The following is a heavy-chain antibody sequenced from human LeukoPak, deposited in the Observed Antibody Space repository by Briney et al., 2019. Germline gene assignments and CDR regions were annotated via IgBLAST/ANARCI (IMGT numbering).Heavy chain of an antibody. CDR2: IDPSDSYT. V-gene: IGHV5-10-1*01. CDR1: GYSFTSYW. CDR3: ARHEWNYYGSGSYYRLDY. J-gene: IGHJ4*02. Sequence: GESLKISCKGSGYSFTSYWISWVRQMPGKGLEWMGRIDPSDSYTNYSPSFQGHVTISADKSISTAYLRWSSLKASDTAMYYCARHEWNYYGSGSYYRLDYWGQGTLVTVSS. D-gene: IGHD3-10*01.